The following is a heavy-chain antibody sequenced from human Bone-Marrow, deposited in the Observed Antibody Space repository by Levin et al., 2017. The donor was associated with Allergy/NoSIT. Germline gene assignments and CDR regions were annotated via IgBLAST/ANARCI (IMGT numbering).Heavy chain of an antibody. V-gene: IGHV3-21*01. CDR1: GFTFSSYS. J-gene: IGHJ3*02. CDR2: ISSTSGYI. CDR3: TRDYHYDSSGYYSAAFDM. Sequence: ETLSLTCAASGFTFSSYSMNWVRQAPGKGLEWVSSISSTSGYIYYADSVKGRFTISRDNAKKALYLQMNSLRAEDTAVYYCTRDYHYDSSGYYSAAFDMWGQGTMVTVSS. D-gene: IGHD3-22*01.